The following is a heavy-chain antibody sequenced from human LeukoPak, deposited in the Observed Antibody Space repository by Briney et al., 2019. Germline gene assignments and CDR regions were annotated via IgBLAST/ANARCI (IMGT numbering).Heavy chain of an antibody. Sequence: PGGSLRLSCAASEFTFSSYEMNWVRQAPGKGLEWVSYISSSGSNTHYADSVKGRFTISRDNAKNTLYLQMNSLRAEDTAVYYCAREDVRLVGGAFDIWGQGTMVTVSS. V-gene: IGHV3-48*03. CDR3: AREDVRLVGGAFDI. J-gene: IGHJ3*02. D-gene: IGHD3-16*01. CDR2: ISSSGSNT. CDR1: EFTFSSYE.